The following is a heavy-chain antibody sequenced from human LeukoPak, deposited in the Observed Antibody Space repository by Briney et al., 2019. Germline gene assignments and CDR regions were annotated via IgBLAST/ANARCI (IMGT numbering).Heavy chain of an antibody. Sequence: PGGSLRLSCAASGFTFDDYAMHWVRQAPGKGLEWVSGISWNSGSIGYADSVKGRFTIPRDNAKNSLYLQMNSLRGEDMALYYCAKDMSVGAARGMDVWGKGTMVTVSS. CDR1: GFTFDDYA. D-gene: IGHD6-6*01. CDR3: AKDMSVGAARGMDV. V-gene: IGHV3-9*03. CDR2: ISWNSGSI. J-gene: IGHJ6*03.